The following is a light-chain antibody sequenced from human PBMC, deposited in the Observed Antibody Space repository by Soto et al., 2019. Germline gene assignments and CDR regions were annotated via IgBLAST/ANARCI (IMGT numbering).Light chain of an antibody. CDR1: GSNIGNNY. CDR2: YDN. Sequence: QSVLTQPPSVSAAPGQKVTISCSGSGSNIGNNYVSWYQQLQGTAPKLLIYYDNKRPSGIPDRFSGSKSGTSATLGITGLQTGDEADYYCGTWDSSLSAGGVFGGGTKVTVL. CDR3: GTWDSSLSAGGV. J-gene: IGLJ2*01. V-gene: IGLV1-51*01.